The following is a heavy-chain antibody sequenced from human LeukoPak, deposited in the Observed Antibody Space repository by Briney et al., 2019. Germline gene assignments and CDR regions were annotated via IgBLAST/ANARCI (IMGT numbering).Heavy chain of an antibody. D-gene: IGHD6-19*01. V-gene: IGHV4-39*01. CDR2: IYYSGST. J-gene: IGHJ4*02. Sequence: PSETLSLTCTASGGSISSSSYYWGWIRQPPGKGLEWIGSIYYSGSTYYNPSLKSRVTISVDTSKNQFSLKLSSVTAADTAVYYCARHRIPPSGWYFAVYYFDYWGQGTLVTVSS. CDR1: GGSISSSSYY. CDR3: ARHRIPPSGWYFAVYYFDY.